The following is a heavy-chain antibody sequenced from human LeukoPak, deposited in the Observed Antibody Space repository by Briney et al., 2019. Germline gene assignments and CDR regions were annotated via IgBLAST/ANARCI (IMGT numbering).Heavy chain of an antibody. CDR1: GGSFSGYY. CDR2: INHSGAT. V-gene: IGHV4-34*01. Sequence: PSETLSLTCAAYGGSFSGYYRSWIRQPPGKGLEWIGEINHSGATNYNPSLKSRVTISVDTPKNQFSLKLSSVTAADTAVYYCARGRSDRDHYFEYWGQGTLVTVSS. J-gene: IGHJ4*02. CDR3: ARGRSDRDHYFEY. D-gene: IGHD1-14*01.